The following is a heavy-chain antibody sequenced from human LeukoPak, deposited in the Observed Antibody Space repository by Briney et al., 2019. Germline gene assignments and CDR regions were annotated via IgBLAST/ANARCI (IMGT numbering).Heavy chain of an antibody. Sequence: ASVKVSCKASGYTFTCYDINWVRQATGHGLKWMGWMNTNSGNTGYAQKFQGRVTMTRNTSISTAYMELSSLRSEDTAVYYCARGGRGAVVPADWGQGTLVTVSS. J-gene: IGHJ4*02. V-gene: IGHV1-8*01. D-gene: IGHD2-2*01. CDR2: MNTNSGNT. CDR1: GYTFTCYD. CDR3: ARGGRGAVVPAD.